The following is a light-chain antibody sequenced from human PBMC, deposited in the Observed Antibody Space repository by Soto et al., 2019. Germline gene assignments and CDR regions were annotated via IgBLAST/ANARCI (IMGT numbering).Light chain of an antibody. Sequence: QSALTQPASVSGSPGQSITISCAGTSADIGAFNYVSWYQHHPGKAPKLLIYDVSDRLSGVSTRFSASKSANTASLTISGLQADDEADYYCSSYSTSSALVFGGGTKVTVL. CDR2: DVS. CDR1: SADIGAFNY. J-gene: IGLJ2*01. CDR3: SSYSTSSALV. V-gene: IGLV2-14*03.